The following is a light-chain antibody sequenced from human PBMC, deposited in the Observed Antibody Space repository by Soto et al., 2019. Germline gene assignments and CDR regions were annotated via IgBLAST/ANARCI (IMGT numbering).Light chain of an antibody. CDR2: EGN. CDR1: SSDIASYKF. J-gene: IGLJ2*01. Sequence: QSALTQPASVSGSPGQSITISCTGTSSDIASYKFVSWFQHHPGKAPKLLIYEGNKRPSGVSDRFSGSKSGSTASLTISPLQPEDEADYSCCSFAGGATFVFGGGTKLTVL. CDR3: CSFAGGATFV. V-gene: IGLV2-23*03.